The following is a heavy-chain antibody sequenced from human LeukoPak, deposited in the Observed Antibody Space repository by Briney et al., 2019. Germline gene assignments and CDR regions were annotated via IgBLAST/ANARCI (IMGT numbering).Heavy chain of an antibody. J-gene: IGHJ5*02. CDR3: ARSIAAPSWFDP. D-gene: IGHD6-6*01. CDR1: GFTFSSYS. Sequence: PGGSLRLSCAASGFTFSSYSMNWVRQAPGKGLEWISSISSSSSYIYYADSVKGRFTISRDNAKNSLYLQMNSLRAEDTAVYYCARSIAAPSWFDPWGQGTLVTVSS. CDR2: ISSSSSYI. V-gene: IGHV3-21*01.